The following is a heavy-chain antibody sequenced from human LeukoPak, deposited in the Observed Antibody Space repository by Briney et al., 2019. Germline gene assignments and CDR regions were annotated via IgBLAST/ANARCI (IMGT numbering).Heavy chain of an antibody. V-gene: IGHV4-30-4*01. CDR2: IYYSGST. CDR1: GGSISSGDYY. D-gene: IGHD1-26*01. J-gene: IGHJ4*02. CDR3: ARGGVVGANDY. Sequence: SETLSLTCTVSGGSISSGDYYWNWIRQPPGKGLEWIGYIYYSGSTYYNPSLKSRVTISVDTSKNQFSLKLSSVTAADTAVYYCARGGVVGANDYWGQGTLVTVSS.